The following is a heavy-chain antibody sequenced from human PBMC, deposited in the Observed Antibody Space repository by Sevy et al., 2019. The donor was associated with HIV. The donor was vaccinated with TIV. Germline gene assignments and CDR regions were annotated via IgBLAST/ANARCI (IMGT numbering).Heavy chain of an antibody. Sequence: SETLSLTCTVSGGSISSSSYYWGWIRQPPGKGLEWIGSIYYSGSTYYNPSLKSRVTISVDTSKNQFSLKLSSVTAADTAVYYCARLRDYGGFDPWGQGTLVTVSS. D-gene: IGHD4-17*01. V-gene: IGHV4-39*01. CDR1: GGSISSSSYY. CDR2: IYYSGST. J-gene: IGHJ5*02. CDR3: ARLRDYGGFDP.